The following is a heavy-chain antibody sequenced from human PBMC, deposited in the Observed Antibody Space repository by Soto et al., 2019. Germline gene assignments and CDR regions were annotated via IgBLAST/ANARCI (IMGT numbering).Heavy chain of an antibody. Sequence: GASVKVSCKASGGTFSSYTISWVRQAPGQGLEWMGRIIPILGIANYAQKFQGRVTITADKSTSTAYMELSSLRSEDTAVYYCARDEKGMDYGDYYFDYWGQGTLVTVSS. V-gene: IGHV1-69*04. CDR2: IIPILGIA. CDR1: GGTFSSYT. D-gene: IGHD4-17*01. CDR3: ARDEKGMDYGDYYFDY. J-gene: IGHJ4*02.